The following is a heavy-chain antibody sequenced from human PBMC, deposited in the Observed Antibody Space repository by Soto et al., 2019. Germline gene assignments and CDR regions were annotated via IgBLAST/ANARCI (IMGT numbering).Heavy chain of an antibody. Sequence: TLSLTCAVSGGSISSSNWWSWVRQPPGKGLEWIGYIYHSGSTNYNPSLKSRVTISVDTSKNQFSLKLSSVTAADTAVYYCARRYGSSFDYWGQGTLVTVSS. CDR2: IYHSGST. D-gene: IGHD6-13*01. CDR1: GGSISSSNW. CDR3: ARRYGSSFDY. V-gene: IGHV4-4*02. J-gene: IGHJ4*02.